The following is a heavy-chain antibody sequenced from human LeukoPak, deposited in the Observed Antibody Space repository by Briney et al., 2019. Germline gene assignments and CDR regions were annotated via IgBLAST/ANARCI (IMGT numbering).Heavy chain of an antibody. CDR1: GGSIRSSH. J-gene: IGHJ5*02. Sequence: SETLSLTCTVSGGSIRSSHWSWIRQPPGKGLEFIGYIYYSGTSNYNPSLKSRVTKSVDTSNNQFSLKLNSVTAADTAVYYCAKAAGYSTIYWFDPWGQGTLVTVSS. V-gene: IGHV4-59*01. D-gene: IGHD6-13*01. CDR3: AKAAGYSTIYWFDP. CDR2: IYYSGTS.